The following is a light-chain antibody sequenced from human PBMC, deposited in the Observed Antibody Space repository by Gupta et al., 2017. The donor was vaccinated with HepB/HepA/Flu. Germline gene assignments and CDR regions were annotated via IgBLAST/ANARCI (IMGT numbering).Light chain of an antibody. CDR1: SSNIGSNT. J-gene: IGLJ3*02. Sequence: QSVLTPPPSASETPGQRVTISCSGSSSNIGSNTVNWYQQRPRTAPKLLIYSNNQRPSGVPDRFSGSKSGTSASLAISGLQSEDEADYYCAAWDDSLNGPVFGGGTKLTVL. V-gene: IGLV1-44*01. CDR3: AAWDDSLNGPV. CDR2: SNN.